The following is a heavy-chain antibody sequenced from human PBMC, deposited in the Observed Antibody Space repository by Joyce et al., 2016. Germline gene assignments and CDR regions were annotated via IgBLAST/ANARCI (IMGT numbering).Heavy chain of an antibody. D-gene: IGHD3-22*01. CDR2: ISHGGRT. CDR3: VRGFDSSGYYYAPDAFDV. V-gene: IGHV4-34*02. Sequence: QVQLQQWGAGLLKPSETLSLTCAVYGGSFSVSFWTWIRQSPGKGLEWIGEISHGGRTNYNPSLESRVTISIDTSKTQFSLNLTSMTAADTAVYYCVRGFDSSGYYYAPDAFDVWGQGTKVTVSS. CDR1: GGSFSVSF. J-gene: IGHJ3*01.